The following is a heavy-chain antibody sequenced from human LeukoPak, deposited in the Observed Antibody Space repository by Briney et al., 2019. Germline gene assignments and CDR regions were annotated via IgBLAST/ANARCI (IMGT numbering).Heavy chain of an antibody. J-gene: IGHJ4*02. D-gene: IGHD5-12*01. Sequence: GRSLRLSCAASGFTFSSYAMSWVRQAPGKGLEWVSAISGSGSSTYYADSVKGRFTISRDNSKNTLYLQMNSLRAEDTAVYYCAKDFSGYDTCDYWGQGTLVTVSS. CDR1: GFTFSSYA. CDR3: AKDFSGYDTCDY. CDR2: ISGSGSST. V-gene: IGHV3-23*01.